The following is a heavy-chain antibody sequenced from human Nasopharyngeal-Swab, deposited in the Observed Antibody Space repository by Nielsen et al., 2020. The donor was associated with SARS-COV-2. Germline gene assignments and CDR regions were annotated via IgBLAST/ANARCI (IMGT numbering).Heavy chain of an antibody. CDR1: GYTFTGYY. J-gene: IGHJ6*02. Sequence: ASVKVSCKASGYTFTGYYMHWVRQAPGQGLEWKGWINPNSGGTNYAQKFQGRVTMTRNTSISTAYMELSSLRSEDTAVYYCATIQPSNYYYYGMDVWGQGTTFTVSS. CDR3: ATIQPSNYYYYGMDV. V-gene: IGHV1-2*02. D-gene: IGHD5-18*01. CDR2: INPNSGGT.